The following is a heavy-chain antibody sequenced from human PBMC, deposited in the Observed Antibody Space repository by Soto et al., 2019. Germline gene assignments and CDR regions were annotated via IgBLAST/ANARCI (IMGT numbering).Heavy chain of an antibody. CDR3: AAFDPGPMGFDP. J-gene: IGHJ5*02. CDR1: GYTFTSYY. Sequence: SVKVSCKASGYTFTSYYMHWVRQAPGQGLEWIGKIVVGSGNTNYAQKFQERVTITRDMSTSTAYMELSSLRSEDTAFYYCAAFDPGPMGFDPWGQGTLVTVSS. CDR2: IVVGSGNT. V-gene: IGHV1-58*02. D-gene: IGHD3-9*01.